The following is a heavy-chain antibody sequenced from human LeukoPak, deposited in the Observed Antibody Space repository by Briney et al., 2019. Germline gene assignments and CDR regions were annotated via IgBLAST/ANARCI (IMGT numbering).Heavy chain of an antibody. CDR2: IYYSGST. D-gene: IGHD2-2*01. J-gene: IGHJ3*02. V-gene: IGHV4-61*01. CDR3: ARGRKQRYCSGTSCYDPAFDI. Sequence: SETLSLTCTVSGGSVSSGSYYWSWIRQPPGKGLEWIGYIYYSGSTNYNPSLKSRVTISVDTSRSQFSLKLSSVTAADTAVYYCARGRKQRYCSGTSCYDPAFDIWGQGTMVTVSS. CDR1: GGSVSSGSYY.